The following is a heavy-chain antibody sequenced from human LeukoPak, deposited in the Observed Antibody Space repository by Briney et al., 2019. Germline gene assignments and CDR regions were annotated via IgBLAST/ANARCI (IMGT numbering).Heavy chain of an antibody. Sequence: APVKVSCKASGYTFTGYYMHWVRQAPGQGLEWMGRINPNSGGTNYAQKFQGRVTMTRDTSISTAYMELSRLRSDDTAVYYCARGYYGSGSYFYMDVWGKGTTVTVSS. CDR1: GYTFTGYY. V-gene: IGHV1-2*06. D-gene: IGHD3-10*01. J-gene: IGHJ6*03. CDR3: ARGYYGSGSYFYMDV. CDR2: INPNSGGT.